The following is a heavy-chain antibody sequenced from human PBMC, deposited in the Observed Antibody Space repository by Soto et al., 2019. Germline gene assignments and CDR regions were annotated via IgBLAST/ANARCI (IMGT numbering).Heavy chain of an antibody. CDR2: IKQDGSEK. V-gene: IGHV3-7*01. Sequence: GGSLRLSCAASGFTFSSYWMSWVRQAPGKGLEWVANIKQDGSEKYYVDSVKGRFTISRDNAKNSLYLQMNSLRAEDTAVYYCARDGVDDDFWSGYHTRVLYYFDYWGQGTLVTVSS. CDR1: GFTFSSYW. J-gene: IGHJ4*02. D-gene: IGHD3-3*01. CDR3: ARDGVDDDFWSGYHTRVLYYFDY.